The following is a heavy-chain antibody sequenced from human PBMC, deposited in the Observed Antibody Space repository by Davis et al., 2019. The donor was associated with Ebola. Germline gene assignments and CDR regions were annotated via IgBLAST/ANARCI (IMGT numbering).Heavy chain of an antibody. V-gene: IGHV3-74*01. CDR2: INSDGSST. CDR3: ARGYCSGGSCRNYYYYGMDV. CDR1: GFTFSSYW. J-gene: IGHJ6*04. D-gene: IGHD2-15*01. Sequence: GESLKISCAASGFTFSSYWMHWVRQAPGKGLVWVSRINSDGSSTSYADSVKGRFTISRDNAKNTLYLQMNSLRAEDTAVYYCARGYCSGGSCRNYYYYGMDVWGKGTTVTVSS.